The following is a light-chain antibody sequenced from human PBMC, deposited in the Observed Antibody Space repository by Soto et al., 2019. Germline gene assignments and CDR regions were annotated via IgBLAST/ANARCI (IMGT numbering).Light chain of an antibody. CDR2: DVS. CDR3: SSYTTSNTRQIV. Sequence: QSVLTQPASVSGSPGQSITISCTGTSSDVGGYNYVSWYQQHPGKATKFMIYDVSNRPSGVSNRYSGSKSGITASLTISGLQAECEADYYCSSYTTSNTRQIVFGTGTKVTGL. V-gene: IGLV2-14*01. CDR1: SSDVGGYNY. J-gene: IGLJ1*01.